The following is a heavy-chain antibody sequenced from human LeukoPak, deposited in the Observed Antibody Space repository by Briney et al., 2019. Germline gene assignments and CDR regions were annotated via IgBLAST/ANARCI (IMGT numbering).Heavy chain of an antibody. D-gene: IGHD3-22*01. J-gene: IGHJ5*01. CDR1: GGSISSGGYY. Sequence: SETLSLTCTVSGGSISSGGYYWSWIRQHPGTGLEWIGYIYYSGSTYYNPSLKSRVTISVDTSKNQFSLKLSSVTAADTAVYYCARVQVVVMFDCWGQGTLVTVSS. CDR3: ARVQVVVMFDC. CDR2: IYYSGST. V-gene: IGHV4-31*03.